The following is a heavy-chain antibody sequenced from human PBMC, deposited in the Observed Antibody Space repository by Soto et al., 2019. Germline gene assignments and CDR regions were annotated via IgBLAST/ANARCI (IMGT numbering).Heavy chain of an antibody. CDR2: INPNSGGT. V-gene: IGHV1-2*04. CDR3: ARALRGTSYYYYCMDV. J-gene: IGHJ6*02. CDR1: GYTFTGYY. D-gene: IGHD3-16*01. Sequence: ASVKVSCKASGYTFTGYYMHWVRQAPGQGREWMGWINPNSGGTNYAQQFQGWVTMTKDTSISTAYMALSRLRSDDTAVYYCARALRGTSYYYYCMDVWGQGTTVTVSS.